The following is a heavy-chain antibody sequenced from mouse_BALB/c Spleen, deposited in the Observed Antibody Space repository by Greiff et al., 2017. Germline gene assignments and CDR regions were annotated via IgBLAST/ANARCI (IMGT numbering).Heavy chain of an antibody. J-gene: IGHJ2*01. CDR1: GFTFTSYT. Sequence: QVQLLESGAGLARPGASVKLSCAASGFTFTSYTMHWVKQRPGQGLEWMGYITPSSGYTNYNQNVKDKATLTTHKSSSTAYMQLNSLTSEDAAVYYGAFNWDDYWGQGTTLTVSA. CDR3: AFNWDDY. D-gene: IGHD4-1*01. V-gene: IGHV1-4*01. CDR2: ITPSSGYT.